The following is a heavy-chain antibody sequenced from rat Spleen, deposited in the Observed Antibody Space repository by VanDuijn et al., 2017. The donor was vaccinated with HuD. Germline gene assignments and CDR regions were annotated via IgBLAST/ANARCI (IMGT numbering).Heavy chain of an antibody. J-gene: IGHJ3*01. Sequence: EVQLVESDGGLVQPGRSLKLSCAASGFTFSDYYMAWVRQAPTKGLEWVTTISSDGGRNFYRDSVKGRFTISRDNAKSSLYLQMDSLRSEDTATYYCAKVHNNYYNWFAYWGQGTLVTVSS. V-gene: IGHV5-29*01. CDR2: ISSDGGRN. CDR3: AKVHNNYYNWFAY. CDR1: GFTFSDYY. D-gene: IGHD1-10*01.